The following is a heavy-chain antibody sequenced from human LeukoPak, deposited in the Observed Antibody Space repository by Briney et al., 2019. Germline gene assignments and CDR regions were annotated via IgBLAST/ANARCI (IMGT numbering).Heavy chain of an antibody. Sequence: GESLTISCKGSGYSSATYCIAWVRQMPGKGLEWMGIVYVGDSDTRYSPSFQGQVTISADRSISTAYLQWSSLKASDTAMYYCARLHYYASSGSLFDYWGQGTLVTVSS. CDR2: VYVGDSDT. CDR1: GYSSATYC. J-gene: IGHJ4*02. V-gene: IGHV5-51*01. CDR3: ARLHYYASSGSLFDY. D-gene: IGHD3-22*01.